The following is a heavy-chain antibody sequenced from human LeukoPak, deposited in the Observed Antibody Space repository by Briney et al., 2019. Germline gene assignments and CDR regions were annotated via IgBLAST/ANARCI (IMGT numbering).Heavy chain of an antibody. CDR1: GDSISSRSYY. Sequence: PSETLSLTCTVSGDSISSRSYYWGWIRQPPGKGLEWIGYIYYSGSTNYNPSLKSRVTISVDTSKNQFSLKLSSVTAADTAVYYCARHGGLKPMIVRGGYFDYWGQGSLVTVSS. V-gene: IGHV4-61*05. CDR3: ARHGGLKPMIVRGGYFDY. CDR2: IYYSGST. J-gene: IGHJ4*02. D-gene: IGHD3-22*01.